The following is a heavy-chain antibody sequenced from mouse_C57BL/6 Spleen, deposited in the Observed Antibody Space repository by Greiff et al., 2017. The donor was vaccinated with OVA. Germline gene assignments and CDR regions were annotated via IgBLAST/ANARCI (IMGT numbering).Heavy chain of an antibody. Sequence: QVTLKVSGPGILQSSQTLSLTCSFSGFSLSTSGMGVSWIRQPSGKGLEWLAHIYWVDDKRYNPSLKSRLTISKDTSRNQVFLKITSVDTADTATYYCARRTGYGSSAYGYFDVWGTGTTVTVSS. CDR1: GFSLSTSGMG. J-gene: IGHJ1*03. V-gene: IGHV8-12*01. CDR3: ARRTGYGSSAYGYFDV. D-gene: IGHD1-1*01. CDR2: IYWVDDK.